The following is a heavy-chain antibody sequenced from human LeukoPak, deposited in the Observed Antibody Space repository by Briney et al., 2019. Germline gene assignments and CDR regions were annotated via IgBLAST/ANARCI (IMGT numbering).Heavy chain of an antibody. Sequence: GGSLRLSCAASGFTFDDYAMHWVRQAPGKGLKWVSGISWNSGSIGYADSVKGRFTISRDNAKNSLYLQMNSLRAEDTALYYCAKAYGGGNYYYYGMDVWGQGTTVTVSS. CDR1: GFTFDDYA. D-gene: IGHD4-23*01. CDR3: AKAYGGGNYYYYGMDV. CDR2: ISWNSGSI. V-gene: IGHV3-9*01. J-gene: IGHJ6*02.